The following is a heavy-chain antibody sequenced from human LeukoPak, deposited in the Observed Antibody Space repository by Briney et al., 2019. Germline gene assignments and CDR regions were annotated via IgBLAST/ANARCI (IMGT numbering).Heavy chain of an antibody. D-gene: IGHD2-15*01. J-gene: IGHJ6*02. CDR1: VGSFSGYY. Sequence: SESLSLTCVVDVGSFSGYYRSWIRKPPWKGLEWMGEINHSGSTNYNPSLKSRVTISVDTSKNQFSLKLRSVTAADTAVYYCARGNVVVAATPAYYYYGMDVWGQGTTVTVSS. V-gene: IGHV4-34*01. CDR2: INHSGST. CDR3: ARGNVVVAATPAYYYYGMDV.